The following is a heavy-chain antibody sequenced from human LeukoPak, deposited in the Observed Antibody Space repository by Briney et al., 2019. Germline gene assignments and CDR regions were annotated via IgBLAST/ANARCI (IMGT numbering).Heavy chain of an antibody. Sequence: PGRSLRLSCAASGFTFDDYAMHWVRQAPGKGLEWVSGISWNSGSIAYADSVKGRFTISRDNAKNSLYLEMNSLRAEDTALYYCARLQPYSSPDYWGQGTLVTVSS. CDR2: ISWNSGSI. CDR1: GFTFDDYA. D-gene: IGHD6-13*01. CDR3: ARLQPYSSPDY. J-gene: IGHJ4*02. V-gene: IGHV3-9*01.